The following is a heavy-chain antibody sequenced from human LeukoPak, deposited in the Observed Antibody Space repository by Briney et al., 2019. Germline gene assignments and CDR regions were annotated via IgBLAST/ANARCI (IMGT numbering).Heavy chain of an antibody. CDR3: ARSPPASPFDY. J-gene: IGHJ4*02. CDR2: IYSGGDT. D-gene: IGHD2-2*01. Sequence: GGSLRLSCAASGFTVSRDYMSWVRQAPGKGLEWVSIIYSGGDTYYADSVEGRFTISRDISKNTLYLQMNNLRADDTAFYYCARSPPASPFDYWGQGTLVTVSS. V-gene: IGHV3-53*01. CDR1: GFTVSRDY.